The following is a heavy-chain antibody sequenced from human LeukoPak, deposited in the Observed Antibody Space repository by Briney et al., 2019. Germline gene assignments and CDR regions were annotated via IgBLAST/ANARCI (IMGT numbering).Heavy chain of an antibody. V-gene: IGHV3-30*03. CDR3: VRDPPRDTAMVWKY. CDR1: GFTFGTYG. J-gene: IGHJ4*02. Sequence: GGSLRLSCATSGFTFGTYGMHWVRQAPGKGPEWVAVISYDGRSKFYVDSVKGRFTISRDNSENTLYLQMNSLRTEDTAVYYCVRDPPRDTAMVWKYWGQGTLVTVSS. D-gene: IGHD5-18*01. CDR2: ISYDGRSK.